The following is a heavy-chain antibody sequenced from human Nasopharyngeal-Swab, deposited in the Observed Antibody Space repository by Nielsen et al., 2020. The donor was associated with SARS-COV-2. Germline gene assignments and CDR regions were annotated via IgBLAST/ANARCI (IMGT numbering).Heavy chain of an antibody. D-gene: IGHD3-10*01. J-gene: IGHJ4*02. CDR2: ISGSGGST. Sequence: GVLKISCAASGFTFSSYAMSWVRQAPGKGLEWVSAISGSGGSTYYADSVKGRFTISRDNSKNTLYLQMNSLRAEDTAVYYCAKVWFGELGLYYFDYWGQGTLVTVSS. V-gene: IGHV3-23*01. CDR3: AKVWFGELGLYYFDY. CDR1: GFTFSSYA.